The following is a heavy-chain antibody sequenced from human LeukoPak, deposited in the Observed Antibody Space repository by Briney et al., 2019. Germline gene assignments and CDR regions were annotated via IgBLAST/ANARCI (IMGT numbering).Heavy chain of an antibody. CDR3: ARGNKGYCSSTSCPRAYYGMDV. J-gene: IGHJ6*02. D-gene: IGHD2-2*01. Sequence: SETLSLTCAVYGGSFSGYYWSWIRQPPGKGLEWIGEINHSGGTNYNPSLKSRVTISVDTSKNQFSLKLSSVTAADTAVYYCARGNKGYCSSTSCPRAYYGMDVWGQGTTVTVSS. CDR2: INHSGGT. CDR1: GGSFSGYY. V-gene: IGHV4-34*01.